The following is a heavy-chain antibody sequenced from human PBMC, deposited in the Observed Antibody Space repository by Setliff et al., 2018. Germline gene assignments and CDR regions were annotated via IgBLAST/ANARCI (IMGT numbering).Heavy chain of an antibody. CDR2: ISAYNGNT. J-gene: IGHJ3*02. CDR3: ARDRYYNSWSGTSITAPHDACDI. Sequence: GASVKVSCKASGYTFTNYGISWVRQAPGQGLEWMGWISAYNGNTKYAQKFKVRVTMTRDTSTSTVYMGVSSLRSEDTAVYYCARDRYYNSWSGTSITAPHDACDIWGQGTMVTVSS. V-gene: IGHV1-18*01. CDR1: GYTFTNYG. D-gene: IGHD3-3*01.